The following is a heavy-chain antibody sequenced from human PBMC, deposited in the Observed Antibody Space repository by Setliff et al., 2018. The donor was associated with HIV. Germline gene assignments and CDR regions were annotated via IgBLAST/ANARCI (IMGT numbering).Heavy chain of an antibody. Sequence: ASGFTFSDYSMTWIRQAPGKGLEWVSYILSRGSSKYYADSVKGRFTISRDDAGNSLYLQMRNLRFDDTAVYYCARDGRRLPFNDGFDLWGHGTMVTVSS. CDR2: ILSRGSSK. CDR3: ARDGRRLPFNDGFDL. D-gene: IGHD6-25*01. CDR1: GFTFSDYS. J-gene: IGHJ3*01. V-gene: IGHV3-11*04.